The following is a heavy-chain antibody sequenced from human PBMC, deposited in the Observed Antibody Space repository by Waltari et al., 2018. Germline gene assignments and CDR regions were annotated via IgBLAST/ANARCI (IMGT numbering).Heavy chain of an antibody. J-gene: IGHJ4*02. CDR3: AKDISAWGATSFDY. V-gene: IGHV3-9*03. D-gene: IGHD1-26*01. Sequence: EVQLVESGGGLVQPGRSLRLSCAASGFTFDDYAMHWVRQAPGKGLEWVSGSSWNSGSIGYADSGKGRFTISRDNAKNSLYLQMNSLRAEDMALYYCAKDISAWGATSFDYWGQGTLVTVSS. CDR2: SSWNSGSI. CDR1: GFTFDDYA.